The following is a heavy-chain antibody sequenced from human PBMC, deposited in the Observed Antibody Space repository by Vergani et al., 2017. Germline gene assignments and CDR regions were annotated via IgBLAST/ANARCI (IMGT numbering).Heavy chain of an antibody. CDR2: IYYSGCT. CDR1: GGPISSYY. J-gene: IGHJ4*02. D-gene: IGHD4-17*01. V-gene: IGHV4-59*01. Sequence: QVQLQESGPGLVKPSETLSLTCTVSGGPISSYYWSWIRQPPGKGLEWIGYIYYSGCTNYNPSLKSRVTISVDTSKNQFSLKLSSVTAADTAVYYCARGYPMNDCDDHFDYWGQGTLVTVSS. CDR3: ARGYPMNDCDDHFDY.